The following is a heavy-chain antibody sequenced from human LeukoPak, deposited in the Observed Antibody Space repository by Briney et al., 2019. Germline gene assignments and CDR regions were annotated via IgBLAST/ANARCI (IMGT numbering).Heavy chain of an antibody. V-gene: IGHV3-23*01. Sequence: GGSLRLSCAASGFTFNSYAMSWVRQAPGKGLEWVSGISGSGGVSTYYADSVKGRFTISRDNAKNSLYLQMNSLRAEDTAVYYCASPGYSYGYSVKPRVWGQGTLVTVSS. CDR2: ISGSGGVST. J-gene: IGHJ4*02. CDR1: GFTFNSYA. D-gene: IGHD5-18*01. CDR3: ASPGYSYGYSVKPRV.